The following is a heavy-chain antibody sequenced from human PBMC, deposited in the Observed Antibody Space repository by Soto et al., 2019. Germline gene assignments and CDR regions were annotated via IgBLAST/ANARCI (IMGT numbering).Heavy chain of an antibody. CDR3: ASDSFIAVAAIGNDY. Sequence: GGSLRLSGHASGLTFSNYGMHWVRQAPAKGLEWVAVISYDGSNKYYADSVKGRFTISRDNSKNTLYLQMNSLRAEDTAVYYCASDSFIAVAAIGNDYWGQGTLVTVSS. CDR1: GLTFSNYG. V-gene: IGHV3-30*03. J-gene: IGHJ4*02. D-gene: IGHD6-19*01. CDR2: ISYDGSNK.